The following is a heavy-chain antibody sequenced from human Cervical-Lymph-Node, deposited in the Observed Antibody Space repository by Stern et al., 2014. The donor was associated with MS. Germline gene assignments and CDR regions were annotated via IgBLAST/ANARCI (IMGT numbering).Heavy chain of an antibody. CDR3: AHRGGGYNWDTAYLDF. CDR1: GFSLTTSPIG. V-gene: IGHV2-5*02. J-gene: IGHJ4*02. D-gene: IGHD1/OR15-1a*01. Sequence: QVTLKESGPTLVKPTQTLTLTCTFSGFSLTTSPIGVGWIRQPPGKALEWLAVIYWDDDRRYSPSLRSRLTITKDTSKNQVVLTMTNMDPVDTATYYCAHRGGGYNWDTAYLDFWGQGTLVTVSS. CDR2: IYWDDDR.